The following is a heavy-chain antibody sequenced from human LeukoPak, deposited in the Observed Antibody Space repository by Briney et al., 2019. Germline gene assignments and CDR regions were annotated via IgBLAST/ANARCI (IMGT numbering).Heavy chain of an antibody. J-gene: IGHJ4*02. CDR1: GGSFSGYY. CDR2: INHSGST. V-gene: IGHV4-34*01. Sequence: SETLSLTCAVYGGSFSGYYWSWIRQPPGKGLEWIGEINHSGSTNYNPSLKSRVTISVDTSKNQFSLKLSSVTAADTAVYYCARLALPFEYYYDSSGYYFDYWGQGTLVTVSS. D-gene: IGHD3-22*01. CDR3: ARLALPFEYYYDSSGYYFDY.